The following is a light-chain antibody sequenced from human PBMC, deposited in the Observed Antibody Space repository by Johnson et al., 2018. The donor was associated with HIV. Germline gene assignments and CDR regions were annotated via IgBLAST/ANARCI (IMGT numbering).Light chain of an antibody. CDR3: GTWDNSLSTGGV. Sequence: VSAAPGQKVTISCSGSSSNIGNNYVSWYQQLPGTAPKLLIYENNKRPSGIPDRFSGSKSGPSATLGITGLQTGDEADYYCGTWDNSLSTGGVFGTGTKVTVL. V-gene: IGLV1-51*02. J-gene: IGLJ1*01. CDR1: SSNIGNNY. CDR2: ENN.